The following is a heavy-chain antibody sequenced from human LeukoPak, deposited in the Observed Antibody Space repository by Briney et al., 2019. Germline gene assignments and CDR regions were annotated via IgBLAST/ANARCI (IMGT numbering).Heavy chain of an antibody. V-gene: IGHV4-31*03. CDR2: IYYSGST. CDR1: GGSISSGGYY. D-gene: IGHD3-22*01. CDR3: ARGGLDSRGYYYLFDY. Sequence: SETLSLTCTVSGGSISSGGYYWSWIRQHPGKGLEWIGYIYYSGSTYYNPSLKSRVTISVDTSKNQFSLKLSSVTAADTAVYYCARGGLDSRGYYYLFDYWGQGTLVTVSS. J-gene: IGHJ4*02.